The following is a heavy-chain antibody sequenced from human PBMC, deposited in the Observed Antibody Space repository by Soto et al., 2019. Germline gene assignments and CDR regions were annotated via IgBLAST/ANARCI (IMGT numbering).Heavy chain of an antibody. V-gene: IGHV1-69*12. J-gene: IGHJ5*02. D-gene: IGHD5-12*01. CDR3: ARDGGRDGYFGNWLDH. CDR2: SIPIFGTT. CDR1: GGTFNNYA. Sequence: QVQLVQSGAEVKKPGSSVKVSCKASGGTFNNYAISWGRQAPGQGLEWGGGSIPIFGTTNFAPKFQVRVTITADESTTTAYMELSGVRSEDTAVYYCARDGGRDGYFGNWLDHWGQGTLVTVSS.